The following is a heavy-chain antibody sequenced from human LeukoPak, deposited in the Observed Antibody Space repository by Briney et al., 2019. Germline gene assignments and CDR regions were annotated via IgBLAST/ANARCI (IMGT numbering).Heavy chain of an antibody. Sequence: SETLSLTCAVYGGSFSGYYWSWIRQPPGKGLEWMGEINHSGSTNYNPPLKRRVTISVDTSKNQFSLKLSSVTAADTAVYYCARGRLRVAVAGTRYFDLWGRGTLVTVSS. D-gene: IGHD6-19*01. V-gene: IGHV4-34*01. CDR2: INHSGST. CDR1: GGSFSGYY. J-gene: IGHJ2*01. CDR3: ARGRLRVAVAGTRYFDL.